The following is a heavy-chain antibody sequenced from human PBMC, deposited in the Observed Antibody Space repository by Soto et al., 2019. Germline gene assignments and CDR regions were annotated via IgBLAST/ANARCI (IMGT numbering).Heavy chain of an antibody. CDR3: AAGGPSSLYCSGGSCSYYYVMDV. CDR1: GFTFTSAA. Sequence: PVKVSYRASGFTFTSAAVRWVLRAGGQQLEWIGWVVVGSGNTNYAQMFQERVTITRDMSTSTAYMELSSLRSEDTAVYYCAAGGPSSLYCSGGSCSYYYVMDVWGQGTTVTVSS. D-gene: IGHD2-15*01. V-gene: IGHV1-58*01. J-gene: IGHJ6*02. CDR2: VVVGSGNT.